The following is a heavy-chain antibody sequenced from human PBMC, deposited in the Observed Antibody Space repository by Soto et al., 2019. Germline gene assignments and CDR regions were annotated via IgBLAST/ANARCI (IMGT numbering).Heavy chain of an antibody. V-gene: IGHV3-11*06. CDR1: GFTFNDHY. D-gene: IGHD3-10*01. CDR3: ARDSTGSGLDYGMDV. CDR2: ISSDSIYT. J-gene: IGHJ6*04. Sequence: QVQLVESGGGLVKPGGSLRLSCAASGFTFNDHYMTWIRQAPGKGLEWVSCISSDSIYTNSADSVKGRFTISRDNAKNLLYLQMSSLRVEDTAVYYCARDSTGSGLDYGMDVWGKGTTVAVSS.